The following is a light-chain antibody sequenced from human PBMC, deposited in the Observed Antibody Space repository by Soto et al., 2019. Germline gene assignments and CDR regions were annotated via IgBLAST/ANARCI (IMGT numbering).Light chain of an antibody. J-gene: IGKJ5*01. CDR1: QVISTS. CDR2: AAP. Sequence: GESVTITCRASQVISTSLAWYQVKPGKAPKLLIYAAPTLESGVPSRFSATVSGTEFSLTITSLQPEDFATYYCQQLFDSPITFGQGTRLEIK. V-gene: IGKV1-9*01. CDR3: QQLFDSPIT.